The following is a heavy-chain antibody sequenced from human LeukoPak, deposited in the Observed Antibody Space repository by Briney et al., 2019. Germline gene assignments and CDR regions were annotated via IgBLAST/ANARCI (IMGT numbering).Heavy chain of an antibody. J-gene: IGHJ3*02. CDR2: IYYSGST. Sequence: SETLSLTCTVSGGSISSSSYYWGWIRQPPGKGLEWIGSIYYSGSTYYNPSLKSRVTISVDTSKNQFSLKLSSVTAADTAVYYCARYDILTGYSPGYAFDIWGQGTMVTVSS. CDR1: GGSISSSSYY. D-gene: IGHD3-9*01. V-gene: IGHV4-39*07. CDR3: ARYDILTGYSPGYAFDI.